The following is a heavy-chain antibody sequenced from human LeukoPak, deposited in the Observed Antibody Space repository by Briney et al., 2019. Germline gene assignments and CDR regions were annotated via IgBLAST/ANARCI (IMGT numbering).Heavy chain of an antibody. V-gene: IGHV3-74*01. J-gene: IGHJ4*02. Sequence: GGSLRLSCAASGFTFSSYWMSWVRQAPGKGLVWVSRINSDGSSTSYADSVKGRFTISRDNAKNTLYLQMNSLRAEDTAVYYCARAMIVVSNQFDYWGQGTLVTVSS. CDR1: GFTFSSYW. D-gene: IGHD3-22*01. CDR3: ARAMIVVSNQFDY. CDR2: INSDGSST.